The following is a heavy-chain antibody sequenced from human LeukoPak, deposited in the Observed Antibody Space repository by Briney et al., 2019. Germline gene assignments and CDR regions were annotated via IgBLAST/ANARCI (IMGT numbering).Heavy chain of an antibody. J-gene: IGHJ4*02. Sequence: SETLSLTCTVSGGSINSSDSYWAWIRQPPGKGLEWIGSIYYTGSTYDKTSLKSRVTIALDSSNNQFSLRLKSVTAADAALYYCARLRRGNRGYGCFDYWGQGTLVTVSS. CDR2: IYYTGST. D-gene: IGHD5-12*01. V-gene: IGHV4-39*01. CDR3: ARLRRGNRGYGCFDY. CDR1: GGSINSSDSY.